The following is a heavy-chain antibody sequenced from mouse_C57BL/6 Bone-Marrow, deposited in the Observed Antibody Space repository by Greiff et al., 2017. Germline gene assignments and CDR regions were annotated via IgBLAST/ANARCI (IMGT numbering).Heavy chain of an antibody. CDR2: INPSSGYT. CDR1: GYTFTSYT. Sequence: QVQLQQSGAELARPGASVKMSCKASGYTFTSYTMHWVKQRPGQGLEWIGYINPSSGYTKYNQKFKDKATLTADKSSSTAYMQLRRLTSEDSSGSYCAKLGHAIDYLGQGTSLTVSS. D-gene: IGHD3-1*01. V-gene: IGHV1-4*01. J-gene: IGHJ4*01. CDR3: AKLGHAIDY.